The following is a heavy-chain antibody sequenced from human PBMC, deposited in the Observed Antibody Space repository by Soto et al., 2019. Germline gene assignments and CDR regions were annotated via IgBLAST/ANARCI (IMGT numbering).Heavy chain of an antibody. V-gene: IGHV1-18*01. CDR1: GYTFTSYG. CDR2: ISGYNGNT. D-gene: IGHD1-26*01. CDR3: ARVLNGYSGSDYFDY. J-gene: IGHJ4*02. Sequence: ASVKGSCKASGYTFTSYGISWGGQAPGQGLEWMGWISGYNGNTNYAQKLQGRVTMTTATTTSPAYMELRSLRSDDTAVYYCARVLNGYSGSDYFDYWGQGTLVTVSS.